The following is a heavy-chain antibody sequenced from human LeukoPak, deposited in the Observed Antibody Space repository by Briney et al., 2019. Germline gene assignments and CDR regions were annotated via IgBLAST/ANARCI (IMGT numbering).Heavy chain of an antibody. CDR3: ASRSGYSQPGYYFVF. CDR2: ISYDGSNK. V-gene: IGHV3-30*04. J-gene: IGHJ4*02. Sequence: GRSLRLSCAASGFTFSSYAMHWVRQAPGKGLEWVAVISYDGSNKYYADSVKGRFTISRDNSKNTLYLQMNSLRAEDTAVYYCASRSGYSQPGYYFVFWGQGTLVSVSS. D-gene: IGHD5-18*01. CDR1: GFTFSSYA.